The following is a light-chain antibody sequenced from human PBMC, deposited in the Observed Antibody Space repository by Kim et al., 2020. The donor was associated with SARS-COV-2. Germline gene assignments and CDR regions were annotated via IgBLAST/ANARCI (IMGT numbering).Light chain of an antibody. V-gene: IGLV3-19*01. CDR3: SSPDSSGNPNWV. Sequence: LGQTVSMNSPREDLRSYYEAWCQQKPAQAPVLVIFGKNNRPPGIPDRFSGSSSGKTASLIITGAQAADEADYYCSSPDSSGNPNWVFGGGTQLTVL. CDR1: DLRSYY. J-gene: IGLJ3*02. CDR2: GKN.